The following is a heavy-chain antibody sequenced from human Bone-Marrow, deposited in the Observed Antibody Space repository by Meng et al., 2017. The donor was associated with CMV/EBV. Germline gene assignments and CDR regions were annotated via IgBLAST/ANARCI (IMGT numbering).Heavy chain of an antibody. D-gene: IGHD2-2*01. J-gene: IGHJ3*02. CDR3: ARQDCSSTSCYYPI. Sequence: GGSLRLSCKGSGYSFTSYWIGWVRQMPGKGLEWMGIIHPGDSDTRYSPSFQGQVTISADKSISTAYLQWSSLKASDTAMYYCARQDCSSTSCYYPIWGQGSMVTVSS. CDR2: IHPGDSDT. CDR1: GYSFTSYW. V-gene: IGHV5-51*01.